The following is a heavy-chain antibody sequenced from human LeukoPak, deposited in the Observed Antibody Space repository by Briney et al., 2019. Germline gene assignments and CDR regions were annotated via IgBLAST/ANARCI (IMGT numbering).Heavy chain of an antibody. CDR3: ARVTPGYYDSSGYYYYFDY. CDR2: IYYSGST. J-gene: IGHJ4*02. V-gene: IGHV4-61*01. CDR1: GGSVSSGSYY. Sequence: SETLSLTCTVSGGSVSSGSYYWSWIRQPPGKGLEWIGYIYYSGSTNYNPSLKSRVTISVDTSKNQLSLKLSSVTAADTAVYYCARVTPGYYDSSGYYYYFDYWGQGTLVTVSS. D-gene: IGHD3-22*01.